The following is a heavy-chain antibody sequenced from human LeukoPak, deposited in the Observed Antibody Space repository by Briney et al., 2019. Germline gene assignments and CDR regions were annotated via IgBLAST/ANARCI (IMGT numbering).Heavy chain of an antibody. V-gene: IGHV3-30*02. CDR3: AKDGADYYYYMDV. CDR1: GFTFSTYG. D-gene: IGHD4/OR15-4a*01. Sequence: GGSLRLSCAASGFTFSTYGMHWVRRAPGKGLEWVAFIRYDGSDKYYADSVKGRFTISRDNSKNTLFLQMNSLRAEDTAVFYCAKDGADYYYYMDVWGKGTTVTISS. CDR2: IRYDGSDK. J-gene: IGHJ6*03.